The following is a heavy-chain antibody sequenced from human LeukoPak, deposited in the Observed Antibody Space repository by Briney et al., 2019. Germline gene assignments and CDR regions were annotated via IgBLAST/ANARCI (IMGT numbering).Heavy chain of an antibody. V-gene: IGHV6-1*01. J-gene: IGHJ4*02. CDR1: GDSVSSNSAA. Sequence: SQTLSLTCAISGDSVSSNSAAWNWIRQSPSRGLEWLGRTYYRSKWYNDYAISVKNRITIKPDTSKNQFSLQLNSMTPEDTAVYYCGRDLAAAVDYWGQGTLVTVSS. CDR2: TYYRSKWYN. D-gene: IGHD6-13*01. CDR3: GRDLAAAVDY.